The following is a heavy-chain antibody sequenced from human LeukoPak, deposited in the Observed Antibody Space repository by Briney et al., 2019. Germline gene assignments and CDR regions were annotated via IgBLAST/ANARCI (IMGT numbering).Heavy chain of an antibody. CDR1: GGSISSYY. CDR2: IYYSGST. V-gene: IGHV4-59*01. Sequence: PSETLSLTCTVSGGSISSYYWSWIRQPPGKGLEWIGYIYYSGSTNYNPSLKSRVTISVDTSKNQFSLKLTSVTAADTAVYYCARDGGSSSWYFHYYYMDVWGKGTTVTVSS. J-gene: IGHJ6*03. D-gene: IGHD6-13*01. CDR3: ARDGGSSSWYFHYYYMDV.